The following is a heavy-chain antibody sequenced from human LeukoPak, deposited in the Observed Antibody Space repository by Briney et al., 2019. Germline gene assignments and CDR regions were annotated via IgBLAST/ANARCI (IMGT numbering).Heavy chain of an antibody. J-gene: IGHJ5*02. CDR2: INHSGST. CDR3: SSSWYRGWFDP. Sequence: KTSETLSLTCAVYGGSFSGYYWSWIRQPPGKGLEWIGEINHSGSTNYNPSLRSRVTISVDTSKNQFSLKLSSVTAADTAVYYCSSSWYRGWFDPWGQGTLVTVSS. V-gene: IGHV4-34*01. CDR1: GGSFSGYY. D-gene: IGHD6-13*01.